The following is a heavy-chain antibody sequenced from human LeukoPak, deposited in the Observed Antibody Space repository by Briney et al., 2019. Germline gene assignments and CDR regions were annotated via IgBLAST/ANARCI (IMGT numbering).Heavy chain of an antibody. Sequence: GGSMRLSCAASGFTFDDHGMSWVRQPPGKGLEWGSCISRSGSHIYSVDSVKGRFTISRDNAKNSLYLQMNSLRAEDTALYYCARGCFGELLFDHWGQGTMVTVPS. J-gene: IGHJ4*02. CDR1: GFTFDDHG. D-gene: IGHD3-10*01. CDR2: ISRSGSHI. CDR3: ARGCFGELLFDH. V-gene: IGHV3-20*04.